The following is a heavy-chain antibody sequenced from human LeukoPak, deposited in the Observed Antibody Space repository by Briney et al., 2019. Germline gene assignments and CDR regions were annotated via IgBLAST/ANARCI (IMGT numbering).Heavy chain of an antibody. V-gene: IGHV1-69*13. D-gene: IGHD3-16*02. Sequence: ASVKVSCTASVYTFTSYAISWVRQAPGQGLEWMGGIIPIFGTANYAQKFQGRVTITADESTSTAYMELSSLRSEDTAVYYCARGGLVTYYDYVWGSYRYPNYYYYGMDVWGQGTTVTVSS. J-gene: IGHJ6*02. CDR3: ARGGLVTYYDYVWGSYRYPNYYYYGMDV. CDR2: IIPIFGTA. CDR1: VYTFTSYA.